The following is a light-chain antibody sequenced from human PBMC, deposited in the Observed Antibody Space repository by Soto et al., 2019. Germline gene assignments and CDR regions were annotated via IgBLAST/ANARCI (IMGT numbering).Light chain of an antibody. CDR2: DVN. CDR1: SSDVRDNDY. J-gene: IGLJ2*01. CDR3: CSPASTYVL. V-gene: IGLV2-11*01. Sequence: QSALTQPRSVSGSPGQSVTISCTGTSSDVRDNDYVSWYQHHPGKAPKLMIYDVNKWPSGVPDRFSGSKSGNTASLTISGLQAEDEADYYCCSPASTYVLFGGGTKVTVL.